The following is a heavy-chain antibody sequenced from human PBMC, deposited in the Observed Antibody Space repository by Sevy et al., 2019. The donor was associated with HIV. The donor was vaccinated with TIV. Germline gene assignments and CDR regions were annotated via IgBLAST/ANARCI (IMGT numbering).Heavy chain of an antibody. Sequence: GGSLRLSCAASGFTFSSYSMNWVRQAPGKGLEWVSYISSSSSTIYYADSVKGRFSISRDNAKNSLYLQMNSLRDEDTAVYYCARDPTPSSYYDFWSGYYFLHYWGQGTLVTVSS. CDR1: GFTFSSYS. CDR3: ARDPTPSSYYDFWSGYYFLHY. J-gene: IGHJ4*02. V-gene: IGHV3-48*02. CDR2: ISSSSSTI. D-gene: IGHD3-3*01.